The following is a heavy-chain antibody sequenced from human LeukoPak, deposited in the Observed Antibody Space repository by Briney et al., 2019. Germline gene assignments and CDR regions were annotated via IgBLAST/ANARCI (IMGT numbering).Heavy chain of an antibody. CDR3: ARGRRQWLRAFDI. Sequence: PSETLSLTCAVYGGSFSGYYWSWIRHPPGKGLELIGEINHSGSTNYNPSLKSRVTISVDTSKNQFSLKLSSVTAADTAVYYCARGRRQWLRAFDIWGQGTMVTVSS. V-gene: IGHV4-34*01. CDR2: INHSGST. CDR1: GGSFSGYY. J-gene: IGHJ3*02. D-gene: IGHD6-19*01.